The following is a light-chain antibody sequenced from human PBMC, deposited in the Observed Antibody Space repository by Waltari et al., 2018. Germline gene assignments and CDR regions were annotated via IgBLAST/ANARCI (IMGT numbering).Light chain of an antibody. V-gene: IGLV2-14*03. J-gene: IGLJ2*01. Sequence: QSALTQPASVSGSPGQSITISCTGTRSDVGGYNYVSWYQQHPGKAPTPLIYDVSNRPAEVSNRFSGSKSGTTASLTISGLQAEDEADYYCSSYTSSSTLVFGGGTKLTVL. CDR3: SSYTSSSTLV. CDR2: DVS. CDR1: RSDVGGYNY.